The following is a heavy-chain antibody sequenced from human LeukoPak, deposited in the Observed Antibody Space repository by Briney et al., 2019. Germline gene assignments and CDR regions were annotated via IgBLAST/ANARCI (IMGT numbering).Heavy chain of an antibody. CDR2: IYYSGST. CDR3: ARGSAAGIDY. D-gene: IGHD6-13*01. Sequence: SETLSLTCTVSGGSISSYYWSWIRQPPGKGLEWIGYIYYSGSTNYNPSLKSRVTISVDTSKNQFSLKLSSVTAADTAVYYCARGSAAGIDYWSQGTLVTVSS. V-gene: IGHV4-59*01. CDR1: GGSISSYY. J-gene: IGHJ4*02.